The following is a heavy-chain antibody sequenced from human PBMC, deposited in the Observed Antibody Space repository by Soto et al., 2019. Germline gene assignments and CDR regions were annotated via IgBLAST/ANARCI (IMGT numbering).Heavy chain of an antibody. Sequence: PGGSLRLSCGASGFNFRIYWMNWFRQAPGKGLEWVANIKQDGGEKSYVDSVKGRFTISRDNAKNSLYPQMNSLRAEDTAVYYCAREEVGSNGLDVWGQGTTVTVSS. CDR2: IKQDGGEK. V-gene: IGHV3-7*01. CDR3: AREEVGSNGLDV. CDR1: GFNFRIYW. J-gene: IGHJ6*02.